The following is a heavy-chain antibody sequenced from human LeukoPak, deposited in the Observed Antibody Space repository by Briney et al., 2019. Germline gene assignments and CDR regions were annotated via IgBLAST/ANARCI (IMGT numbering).Heavy chain of an antibody. CDR3: ARVLDSSGYYYYYGMDV. J-gene: IGHJ6*02. D-gene: IGHD3-22*01. CDR1: GFTFSGYW. CDR2: ISSSSSYI. V-gene: IGHV3-21*01. Sequence: PGGSLRLSCAASGFTFSGYWMHWVRQAPGKGLEWVSSISSSSSYIYYADSVKGRFTISRDNAKNSLYLQMNSLRAEDTAVYYCARVLDSSGYYYYYGMDVWGQGTTVTVSS.